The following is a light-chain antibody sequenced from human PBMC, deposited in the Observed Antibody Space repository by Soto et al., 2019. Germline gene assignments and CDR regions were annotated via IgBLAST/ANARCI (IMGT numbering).Light chain of an antibody. J-gene: IGKJ4*01. CDR2: AAF. CDR1: QGISSY. V-gene: IGKV1-9*01. Sequence: IQLTQSPSSLSASVGDRVTITCRASQGISSYLAWYQQKPGKAPKLLIYAAFNLQSGVPSRFSGSGSGTDFTLTIISLQPEDFATYYCQQINSYPLTFGGANKVEIK. CDR3: QQINSYPLT.